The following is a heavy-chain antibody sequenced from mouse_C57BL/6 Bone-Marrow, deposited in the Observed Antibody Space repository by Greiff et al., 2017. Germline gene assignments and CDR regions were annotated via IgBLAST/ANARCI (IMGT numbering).Heavy chain of an antibody. CDR1: GYAFSSSW. V-gene: IGHV1-82*01. D-gene: IGHD1-1*01. J-gene: IGHJ3*01. CDR2: IYPGDGDT. Sequence: VQLQQSGPELVKPGASVKISCKASGYAFSSSWMNWVKQRPGKGLEWIGRIYPGDGDTNYNGKFKGKATLTADKSSSTAYMQLSSLTSEDSAVYFCARSEDYGSSYLYWGQGTLVTVSA. CDR3: ARSEDYGSSYLY.